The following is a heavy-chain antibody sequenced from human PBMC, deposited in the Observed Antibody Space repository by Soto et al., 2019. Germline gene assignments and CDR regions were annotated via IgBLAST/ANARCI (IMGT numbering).Heavy chain of an antibody. D-gene: IGHD4-4*01. CDR3: AHRTTVTSGII. CDR2: IYWNDEE. J-gene: IGHJ4*02. Sequence: QITLKESGPTLVKPTQTLTLTCTFSGFSLTTDGVGVDWIRQPPGKALEWLGLIYWNDEERYRPSLQSRLTITKDTSRNQVVLTMTNMDPVDTATYYCAHRTTVTSGIIWGQGTLVTVSS. V-gene: IGHV2-5*01. CDR1: GFSLTTDGVG.